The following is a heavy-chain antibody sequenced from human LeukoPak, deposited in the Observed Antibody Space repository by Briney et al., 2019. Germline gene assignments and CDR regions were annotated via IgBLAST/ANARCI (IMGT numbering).Heavy chain of an antibody. D-gene: IGHD3-10*01. J-gene: IGHJ6*02. CDR1: GYTFTGYY. Sequence: GASVKVSCKASGYTFTGYYMHWVRQAPGQGLEWMGWINPNSGGTNYAQKFQGWVTMTRDTSISTAYMELSRLRSDDTAVYYCARALSLLWFGEFLVGVNGMDVWGQGTTVTVSS. V-gene: IGHV1-2*04. CDR3: ARALSLLWFGEFLVGVNGMDV. CDR2: INPNSGGT.